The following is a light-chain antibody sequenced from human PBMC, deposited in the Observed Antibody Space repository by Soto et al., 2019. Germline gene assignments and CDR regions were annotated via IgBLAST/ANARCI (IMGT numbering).Light chain of an antibody. CDR3: CSYAGRSTWDVV. Sequence: QSALTQPASVSGSPGQSITLSCTGTTSDVGGFDYVSWYQQHPGKAPKLMIFDVSNRPSGVSDRFSGSKSGNTASLTISGLQAEDEADYYCCSYAGRSTWDVVFGGGTKLTVL. CDR1: TSDVGGFDY. J-gene: IGLJ2*01. CDR2: DVS. V-gene: IGLV2-14*03.